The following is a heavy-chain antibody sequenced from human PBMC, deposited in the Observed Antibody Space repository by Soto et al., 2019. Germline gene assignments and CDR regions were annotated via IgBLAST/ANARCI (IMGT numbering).Heavy chain of an antibody. CDR2: INPSGGST. CDR3: AREGLNSGGMDV. V-gene: IGHV1-46*01. J-gene: IGHJ6*02. CDR1: GYTFTSFY. D-gene: IGHD1-7*01. Sequence: QMQLVQSGAEVRNPGASVQVFCKASGYTFTSFYIHWVRQAPGQGLEWMGIINPSGGSTGYAQKFQGRVTMTRDTSTSTVYMELTSLRSEDTAVYYCAREGLNSGGMDVWGQGTTVTVSS.